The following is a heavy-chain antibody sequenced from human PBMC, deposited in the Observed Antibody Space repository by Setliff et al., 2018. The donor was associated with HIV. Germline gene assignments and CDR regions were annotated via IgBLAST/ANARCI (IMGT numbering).Heavy chain of an antibody. D-gene: IGHD4-17*01. CDR2: INQSGST. Sequence: PSETLSLTCAVYGGSFSGYYWSWIRQPPGKGLEWIGEINQSGSTHYNPSLKSRLTISLDTSNNQISLRLSSVTAADTAMYYCVRDDYGYNGKGFDYWGPGTLVTVSS. J-gene: IGHJ4*02. CDR3: VRDDYGYNGKGFDY. CDR1: GGSFSGYY. V-gene: IGHV4-34*01.